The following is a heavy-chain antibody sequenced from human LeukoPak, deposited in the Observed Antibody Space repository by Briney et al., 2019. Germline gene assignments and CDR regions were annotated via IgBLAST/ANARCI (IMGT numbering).Heavy chain of an antibody. Sequence: PSQTLSLTCIVSSGSISSYYWSWIRQPAGKGLEWNGRTYTSGSTNYEPSLKSRVTMSVDTSKSQFSLKLSSVTAADTAVYYCARTSGPPDHYYYYYYMDVWGKGTTVTVSS. CDR1: SGSISSYY. V-gene: IGHV4-4*07. CDR3: ARTSGPPDHYYYYYYMDV. CDR2: TYTSGST. D-gene: IGHD6-25*01. J-gene: IGHJ6*03.